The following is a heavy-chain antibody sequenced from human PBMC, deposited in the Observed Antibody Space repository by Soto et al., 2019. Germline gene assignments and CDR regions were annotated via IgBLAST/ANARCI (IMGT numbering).Heavy chain of an antibody. J-gene: IGHJ4*02. D-gene: IGHD2-15*01. V-gene: IGHV1-69*13. CDR1: GGTFSSYA. CDR2: IIPIFGTA. Sequence: SVKVSCKASGGTFSSYAISWVRQAPGQGLEWMGGIIPIFGTANYAQKFQGRVTITADESTSTAYMELSSLRSEDTAVYYCARGRIVVAATATIRDFDYWGEGTLVTVSS. CDR3: ARGRIVVAATATIRDFDY.